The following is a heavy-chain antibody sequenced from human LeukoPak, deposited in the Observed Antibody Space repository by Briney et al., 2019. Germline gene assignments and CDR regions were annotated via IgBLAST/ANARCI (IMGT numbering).Heavy chain of an antibody. V-gene: IGHV4-34*01. CDR1: GGSISSYY. D-gene: IGHD1-26*01. CDR3: ARQREAYYYYMDV. J-gene: IGHJ6*03. Sequence: PSETLSLTCTVSGGSISSYYWSWIRQPPGKGLEWIGEINHSGSTNYNPSLKSRVTISVDTSKNQFSLKLSSVTAADTAVYYCARQREAYYYYMDVWGKGTTVTVSS. CDR2: INHSGST.